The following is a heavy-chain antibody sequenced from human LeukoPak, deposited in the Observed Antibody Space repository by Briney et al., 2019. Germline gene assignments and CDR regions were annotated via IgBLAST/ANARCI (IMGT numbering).Heavy chain of an antibody. CDR1: GYTFTSYY. D-gene: IGHD3-22*01. Sequence: GASVKVSCKASGYTFTSYYMHWVRQAPGQGLEWMGGIIPIFGTANYAQKFQGRVTITADKSTSTAYMELSSLRSEDTAVYYCARDPAYYYDSRGYYYYYMDVWGKGTTVTVSS. CDR3: ARDPAYYYDSRGYYYYYMDV. J-gene: IGHJ6*03. CDR2: IIPIFGTA. V-gene: IGHV1-69*06.